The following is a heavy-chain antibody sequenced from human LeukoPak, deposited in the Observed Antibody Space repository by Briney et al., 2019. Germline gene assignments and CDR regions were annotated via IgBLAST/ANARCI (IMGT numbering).Heavy chain of an antibody. CDR2: INHSGST. J-gene: IGHJ6*02. CDR1: GGSFSGYY. CDR3: ARGLSHSSGLPYAMDV. D-gene: IGHD3-22*01. V-gene: IGHV4-34*01. Sequence: PSETLSLTCAVYGGSFSGYYWSWIRQPPGKGLGWIGEINHSGSTNYNPSLKSRVTISVDTSKNQFSLKVSSVTAADTAVYYCARGLSHSSGLPYAMDVWGQGTTVTVSS.